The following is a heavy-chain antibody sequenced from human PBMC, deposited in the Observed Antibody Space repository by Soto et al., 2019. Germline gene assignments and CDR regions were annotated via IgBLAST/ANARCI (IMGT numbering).Heavy chain of an antibody. CDR2: INPSGGST. CDR1: GYTFTSYY. Sequence: ASVKVSCKASGYTFTSYYMHWVRQAPGQGLEWMGIINPSGGSTSYAQKFQGRVTMTRDTSTSTVYMELSSLRSEDTAVYYCARDVDIVVVPAAIRHSAFDYWGQGTLVTVSS. V-gene: IGHV1-46*01. CDR3: ARDVDIVVVPAAIRHSAFDY. D-gene: IGHD2-2*02. J-gene: IGHJ4*02.